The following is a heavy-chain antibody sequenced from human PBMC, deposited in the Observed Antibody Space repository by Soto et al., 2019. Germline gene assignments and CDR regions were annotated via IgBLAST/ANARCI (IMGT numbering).Heavy chain of an antibody. D-gene: IGHD6-19*01. Sequence: EAQLVESGGGLVQPGGSLRLSCAASGFTFSSYSMNWVRQAPGKGLEWVSDFSSSSSTIYYADSVKGRFTISRDNAKNSLYLQMNSLRAEDTAVYYCARDLGEQWQTEQRRGFDYWGQGTLVTVSS. CDR1: GFTFSSYS. CDR3: ARDLGEQWQTEQRRGFDY. V-gene: IGHV3-48*01. J-gene: IGHJ4*02. CDR2: FSSSSSTI.